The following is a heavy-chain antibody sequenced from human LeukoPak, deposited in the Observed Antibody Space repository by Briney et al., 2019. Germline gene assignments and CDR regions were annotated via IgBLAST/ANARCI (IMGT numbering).Heavy chain of an antibody. D-gene: IGHD6-6*01. Sequence: GGSLRLSCTASAFTFSSYWMSWVRQAPGKGLEWVASINQDGSAKHSVHSVEGRFIISRDNVKNSLYLQMDSLRAEDTAVYYCARTSRASPGWRPRLKNAFDLWGLGTLVTVSS. CDR1: AFTFSSYW. CDR3: ARTSRASPGWRPRLKNAFDL. J-gene: IGHJ3*01. V-gene: IGHV3-7*03. CDR2: INQDGSAK.